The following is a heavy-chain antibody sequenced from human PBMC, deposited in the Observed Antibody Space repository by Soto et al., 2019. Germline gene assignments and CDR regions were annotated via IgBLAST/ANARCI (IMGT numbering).Heavy chain of an antibody. CDR2: INPNSGGT. Sequence: QVQLVQSGAEVKKPGASVKVSCKSSGYTFTGYYMHWVRQAPGQGLAWKGWINPNSGGTNYAQKFQGWVTMTRDTSISTAYMELSRLRSDDTAVYYCARDQYYYGSGSYYNSGYYYGMDVWGQGTTVTVSS. CDR3: ARDQYYYGSGSYYNSGYYYGMDV. V-gene: IGHV1-2*04. J-gene: IGHJ6*02. CDR1: GYTFTGYY. D-gene: IGHD3-10*01.